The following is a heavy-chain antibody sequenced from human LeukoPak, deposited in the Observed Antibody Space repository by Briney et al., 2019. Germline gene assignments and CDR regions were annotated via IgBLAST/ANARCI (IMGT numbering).Heavy chain of an antibody. J-gene: IGHJ6*02. Sequence: GGSLGLSCAASGFTFSSYGMHWVRQAPGKGLEWVAVIWYDGSNKYYADSVKGRLTISRDNSKNTLYLQMNSLRAEDTAVYYCARDHPAMVLYYGMDVWGQGTTVTVSS. D-gene: IGHD5-18*01. CDR2: IWYDGSNK. CDR1: GFTFSSYG. CDR3: ARDHPAMVLYYGMDV. V-gene: IGHV3-33*01.